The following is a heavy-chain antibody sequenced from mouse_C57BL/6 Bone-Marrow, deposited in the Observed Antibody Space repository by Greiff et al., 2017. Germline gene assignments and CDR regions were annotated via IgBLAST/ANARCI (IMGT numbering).Heavy chain of an antibody. Sequence: QVQLKESGAELARPGASVKLSCKASGYTFTSSGISWVKQRTGQGLEWIGEIYPRSGNTYYNEKFKGKATLTADKSSSTAYMELRSLTSEDSAVYFCAATVVGDFDVWGTGTTVTVSS. J-gene: IGHJ1*03. CDR2: IYPRSGNT. V-gene: IGHV1-81*01. CDR1: GYTFTSSG. D-gene: IGHD1-1*01. CDR3: AATVVGDFDV.